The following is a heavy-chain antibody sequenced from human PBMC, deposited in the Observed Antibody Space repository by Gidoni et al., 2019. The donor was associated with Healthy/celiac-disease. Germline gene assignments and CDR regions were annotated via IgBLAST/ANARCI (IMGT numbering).Heavy chain of an antibody. J-gene: IGHJ4*02. D-gene: IGHD3-22*01. CDR2: INHSGST. Sequence: QVQLQQWGAGLLKPSETLSLTCAVYGGSFSGYYWSWIRQPPGKGLEWIGEINHSGSTNYNPSLKSRVTISVDTSKNQFSLKLSSVTAADTAVYYCARGRNYYDSSGYYYWGQGTLVTVSS. V-gene: IGHV4-34*01. CDR3: ARGRNYYDSSGYYY. CDR1: GGSFSGYY.